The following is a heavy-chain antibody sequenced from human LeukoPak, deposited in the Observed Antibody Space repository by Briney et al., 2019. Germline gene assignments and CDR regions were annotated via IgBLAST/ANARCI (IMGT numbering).Heavy chain of an antibody. D-gene: IGHD3-3*01. CDR1: GGSISSGDYY. Sequence: SQTLSLTCTVSGGSISSGDYYWSWNRQPPGKGLEWIGYIYYSGSTYYNPSLKSRVTISVDTSKNQFSLKLSSVTAADTAVYYCARGTLEWLLRYYYYGMDVWGQGTTVTVSS. J-gene: IGHJ6*02. V-gene: IGHV4-30-4*01. CDR3: ARGTLEWLLRYYYYGMDV. CDR2: IYYSGST.